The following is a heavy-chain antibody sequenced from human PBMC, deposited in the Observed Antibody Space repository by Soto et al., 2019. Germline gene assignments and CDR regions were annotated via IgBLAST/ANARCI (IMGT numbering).Heavy chain of an antibody. Sequence: QVQLVQSGAEVKKPGASVKVSCKASGYTFTSYAMHWVRQAPGQRLEWMGWINAGNGNTKYSQKFQGRVTITRDTSASTAYMELSSLRSEDTAVYYCARDLAVAGTGGTFDYWGQGTLVTVSS. CDR3: ARDLAVAGTGGTFDY. J-gene: IGHJ4*02. CDR2: INAGNGNT. CDR1: GYTFTSYA. V-gene: IGHV1-3*01. D-gene: IGHD6-19*01.